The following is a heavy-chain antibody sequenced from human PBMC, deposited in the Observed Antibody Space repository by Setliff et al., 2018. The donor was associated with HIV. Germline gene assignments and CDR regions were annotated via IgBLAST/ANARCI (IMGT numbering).Heavy chain of an antibody. CDR3: AKIPHTGDSAYDV. CDR1: GFTFSSYA. CDR2: ISSSSDTI. D-gene: IGHD7-27*01. Sequence: GGSLRLSCAASGFTFSSYAMNWVRQAPGKGLEWVSYISSSSDTIFYADSVKGRFTISRDNPKNTVYLQMNSLRAEDTALYYCAKIPHTGDSAYDVWGQGTMVTVSS. V-gene: IGHV3-48*04. J-gene: IGHJ3*01.